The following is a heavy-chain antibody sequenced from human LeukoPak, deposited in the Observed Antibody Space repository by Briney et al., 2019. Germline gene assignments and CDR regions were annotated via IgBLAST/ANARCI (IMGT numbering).Heavy chain of an antibody. V-gene: IGHV3-53*01. D-gene: IGHD3-10*01. CDR1: GFTVSSNY. CDR3: ARDSANYYGSGEPVY. J-gene: IGHJ4*02. CDR2: IYSGGST. Sequence: TGGSLRLSCAASGFTVSSNYMSWVRQAPGKGLEWVSVIYSGGSTYYADSVKGRFTISRDNSKNTLYLQMNSLRAEDTAVYYCARDSANYYGSGEPVYWGQGTLVTVSS.